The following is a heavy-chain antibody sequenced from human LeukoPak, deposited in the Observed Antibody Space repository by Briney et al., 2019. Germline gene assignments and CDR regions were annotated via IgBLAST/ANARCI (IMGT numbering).Heavy chain of an antibody. CDR2: LSSSGST. CDR1: GGSISTYY. J-gene: IGHJ5*01. D-gene: IGHD1-1*01. CDR3: ATEGGTGWFDS. Sequence: ASETLSLTCTVSGGSISTYYWSWIRQPAGKGPEWIGRLSSSGSTNHNPSLKSRVTMSVDTSKNQFSLKVTSVTAADTAVYYCATEGGTGWFDSWGQGTLVTVSS. V-gene: IGHV4-4*07.